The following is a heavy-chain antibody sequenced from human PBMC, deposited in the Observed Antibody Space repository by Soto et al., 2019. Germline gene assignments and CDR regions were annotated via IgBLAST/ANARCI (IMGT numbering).Heavy chain of an antibody. J-gene: IGHJ4*02. CDR3: AKDIARDYYGSGGYFDY. D-gene: IGHD3-10*01. CDR2: ISWNSGSI. CDR1: GFTFDDYA. Sequence: EVQLVESGGGLVQPGRSLRLSCAASGFTFDDYAMHWVRQAPGKGLEWVSGISWNSGSIGSADSVKGRFTISRDNAKNSLYLLMNSLRAEDTALYYCAKDIARDYYGSGGYFDYWGQGTLVTVSS. V-gene: IGHV3-9*01.